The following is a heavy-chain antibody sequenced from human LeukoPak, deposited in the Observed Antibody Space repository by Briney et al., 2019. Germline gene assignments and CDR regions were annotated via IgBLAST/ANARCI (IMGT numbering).Heavy chain of an antibody. J-gene: IGHJ6*02. CDR1: GGSISSSSYY. Sequence: SETLSLTCTVSGGSISSSSYYWGWIRQPAGKGLEWIGRIYTSGSTNYNPSLKSRVTMSVDTSKNQFSLKLSSVTAADTAVYYCARGSANRGMDVWGQGTTVTVSS. CDR3: ARGSANRGMDV. V-gene: IGHV4-61*02. CDR2: IYTSGST.